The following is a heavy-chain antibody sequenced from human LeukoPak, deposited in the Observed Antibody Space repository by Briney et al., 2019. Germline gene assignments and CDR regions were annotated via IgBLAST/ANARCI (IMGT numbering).Heavy chain of an antibody. Sequence: ASVKVSCKASGYTFTGYYMHWVRQAPGQGLEWMGWINPNSGGTNYAQKFQGRVTMTRDTSISTAYMELSRLRSDDTAVYHCARYVVVVAAGGEHDAFDIWGQGTMVTVSS. V-gene: IGHV1-2*02. CDR3: ARYVVVVAAGGEHDAFDI. D-gene: IGHD2-15*01. J-gene: IGHJ3*02. CDR1: GYTFTGYY. CDR2: INPNSGGT.